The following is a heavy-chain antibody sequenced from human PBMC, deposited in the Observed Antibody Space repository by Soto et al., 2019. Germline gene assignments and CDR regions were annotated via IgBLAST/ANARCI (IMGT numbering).Heavy chain of an antibody. J-gene: IGHJ6*03. CDR2: TYYRSRWYN. CDR3: AGTSSHQWYYMDV. V-gene: IGHV6-1*01. CDR1: GDSISNNRAA. Sequence: SQTLTDTCAVSGDSISNNRAAWNWIRLTPSRGLEWLARTYYRSRWYNDYAVSVRSRITVNPDTSKNQFSLQLTSVTPEDTAVYYCAGTSSHQWYYMDVWGKGTTVTVSS. D-gene: IGHD1-7*01.